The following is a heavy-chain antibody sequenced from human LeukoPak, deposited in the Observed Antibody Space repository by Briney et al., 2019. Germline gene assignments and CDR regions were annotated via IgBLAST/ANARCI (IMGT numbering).Heavy chain of an antibody. CDR3: ARPSKPTPPTKYCSSTSCYVPWWFDP. D-gene: IGHD2-2*01. CDR1: GYTFTGYY. V-gene: IGHV1-2*02. Sequence: ASVKVSCKASGYTFTGYYMHWVRQAPGQGLEWMGWINPNSGGTNYAQKFQGRVTMTRDTSISTAYMELSRLRSDDTAVYYCARPSKPTPPTKYCSSTSCYVPWWFDPWGQGTLVTVSS. J-gene: IGHJ5*02. CDR2: INPNSGGT.